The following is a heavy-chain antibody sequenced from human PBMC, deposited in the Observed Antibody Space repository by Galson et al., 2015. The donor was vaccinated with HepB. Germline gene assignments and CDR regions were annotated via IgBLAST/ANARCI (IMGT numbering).Heavy chain of an antibody. CDR2: IIPIFGTA. V-gene: IGHV1-69*13. Sequence: SVKVSCKASGGTFSSYAISWVRQAPGQGLEWMGGIIPIFGTANYAQKFQGRVTITADESTSTAYMELSSLRSEDTAVYYCASQLIRFLEWGWAFDIWGQGTMVTVSS. D-gene: IGHD3-3*01. J-gene: IGHJ3*02. CDR3: ASQLIRFLEWGWAFDI. CDR1: GGTFSSYA.